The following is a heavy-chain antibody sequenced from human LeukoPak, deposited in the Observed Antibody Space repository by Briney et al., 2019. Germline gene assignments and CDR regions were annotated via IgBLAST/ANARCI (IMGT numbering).Heavy chain of an antibody. J-gene: IGHJ3*02. D-gene: IGHD3-3*01. CDR3: ATFSRQQLLDDVFDI. CDR1: AFTFSNYA. V-gene: IGHV3-23*01. Sequence: GGSLRLSCAASAFTFSNYAMSWVRQAPGKGLEWVSAITGSGGSTYYADSVRGRFTISRDNSKNTLYLQMNSLTAEDTAVYYCATFSRQQLLDDVFDIWGQGTMVTVSS. CDR2: ITGSGGST.